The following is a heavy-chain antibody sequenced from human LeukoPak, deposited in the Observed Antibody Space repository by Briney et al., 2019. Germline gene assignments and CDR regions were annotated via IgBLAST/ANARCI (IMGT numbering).Heavy chain of an antibody. CDR1: GFTVSSNY. D-gene: IGHD1-1*01. CDR3: ARTTLFPTSSPHQGLDC. V-gene: IGHV3-53*01. Sequence: GGSLRLSCAASGFTVSSNYMSWFRQAPGKGLEWVTVIYSGGSTYYADSVKGRFTISRDNSKNTLYLQMNSLRAHDTAVCYCARTTLFPTSSPHQGLDCLLQGALVTDSS. CDR2: IYSGGST. J-gene: IGHJ4*02.